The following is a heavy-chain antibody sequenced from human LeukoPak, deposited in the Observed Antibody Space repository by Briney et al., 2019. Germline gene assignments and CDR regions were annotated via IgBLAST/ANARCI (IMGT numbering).Heavy chain of an antibody. V-gene: IGHV3-15*01. D-gene: IGHD2-2*01. J-gene: IGHJ3*02. CDR3: ALRYCSSTSCHRGTFDI. CDR1: GFIFTNTW. Sequence: GGSLRLSCAGSGFIFTNTWTNWVRQAPGKGLEWVGRIKSETDGGTTDYAAPLKGRFTISRDDSKNTLYLQMNSLRTEDTAIYYCALRYCSSTSCHRGTFDIWGQGTMVTVSS. CDR2: IKSETDGGTT.